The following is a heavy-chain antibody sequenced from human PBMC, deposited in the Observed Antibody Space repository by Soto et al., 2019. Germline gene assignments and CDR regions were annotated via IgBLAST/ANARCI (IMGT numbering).Heavy chain of an antibody. Sequence: PGGSLRLSCAASGFTFNSYAMTWVRQAPGKGLEWVSGSGTTGNTYYADSVKGRFSISRDTSKNTVYLQMNSLRAEDTAVYYCSRRGKYYFDNWGQGTLVTVSS. CDR2: SGTTGNT. CDR3: SRRGKYYFDN. J-gene: IGHJ4*02. V-gene: IGHV3-23*01. CDR1: GFTFNSYA. D-gene: IGHD3-16*01.